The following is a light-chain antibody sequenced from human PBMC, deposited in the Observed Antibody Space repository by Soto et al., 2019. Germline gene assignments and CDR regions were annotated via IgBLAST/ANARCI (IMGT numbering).Light chain of an antibody. Sequence: DIQLTQSPSFLSASVGDRVTITCRASQGISSYLAWYQQRPGKAPKLLMYGASTLQSGVPSRFSGSASGTTFTLPINNLQPEDFATSYCQQLNNFPRTFGQGTKVE. CDR1: QGISSY. CDR3: QQLNNFPRT. CDR2: GAS. J-gene: IGKJ1*01. V-gene: IGKV1-9*01.